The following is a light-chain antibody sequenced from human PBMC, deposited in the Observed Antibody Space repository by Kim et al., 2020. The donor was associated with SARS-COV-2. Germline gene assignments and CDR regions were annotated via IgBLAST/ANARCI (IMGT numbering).Light chain of an antibody. CDR3: QQYASYSYT. Sequence: GDRVTITCRASQSITSRLAWYQQKPGKAPKLLIYDASSLESGVPSRFSGGGSGTEFSLTISSLQPDDFATYYCQQYASYSYTFGQGTKLE. CDR2: DAS. J-gene: IGKJ2*01. CDR1: QSITSR. V-gene: IGKV1-5*01.